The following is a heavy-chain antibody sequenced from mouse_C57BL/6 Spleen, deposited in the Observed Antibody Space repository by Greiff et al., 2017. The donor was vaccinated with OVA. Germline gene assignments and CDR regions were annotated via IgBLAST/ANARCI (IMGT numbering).Heavy chain of an antibody. Sequence: EVQLVESGAELVRPGASVKLSCTASGFNIKDDYMHWVKQRPEQGLEWIGWIDPENGDTEYASKFQGKATITADTSSNTAYLQLSSLTSEDTAVYYCTSYYGSSIDYWGQGTTLTVSS. D-gene: IGHD1-1*01. V-gene: IGHV14-4*01. CDR1: GFNIKDDY. CDR3: TSYYGSSIDY. J-gene: IGHJ2*01. CDR2: IDPENGDT.